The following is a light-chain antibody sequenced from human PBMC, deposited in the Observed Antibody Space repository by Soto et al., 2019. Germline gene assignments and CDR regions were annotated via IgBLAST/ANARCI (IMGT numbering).Light chain of an antibody. Sequence: DVVMTQSPLSLPVTLGQSASISCTSSQSLVYADGNTYLNWLQQRPGQSPRRLIYKVFNRDSGVPDRFCGSASGSEVTLTISRVEAEDIGVYYCMQTPHWPYTFGRGTKLEIK. CDR3: MQTPHWPYT. V-gene: IGKV2-30*01. J-gene: IGKJ2*01. CDR2: KVF. CDR1: QSLVYADGNTY.